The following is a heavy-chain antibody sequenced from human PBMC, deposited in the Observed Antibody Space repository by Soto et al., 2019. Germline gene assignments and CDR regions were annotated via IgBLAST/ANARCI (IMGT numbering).Heavy chain of an antibody. J-gene: IGHJ4*02. CDR2: ITNDAKIR. D-gene: IGHD2-15*01. CDR3: AREAEGVVAATRQHFDY. V-gene: IGHV3-33*01. Sequence: QVQLVESGGGVVQPGRSLRLSCAPSGFTFSAYGMHWVRQAPGKGLEWVAVITNDAKIRYEGDSVKGRFTISRDNSKNTLYLQMNSLRAEDTAVYYCAREAEGVVAATRQHFDYWGQGTLVTVSS. CDR1: GFTFSAYG.